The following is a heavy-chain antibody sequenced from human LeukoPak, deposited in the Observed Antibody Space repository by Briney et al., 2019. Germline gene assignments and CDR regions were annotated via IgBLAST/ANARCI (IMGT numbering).Heavy chain of an antibody. CDR3: TINRDPGAYGKFDP. CDR2: INSDGRST. CDR1: GFTFSSYN. J-gene: IGHJ5*02. Sequence: GGSLRLSCEASGFTFSSYNMNWVRQAPGKGLVWVSRINSDGRSTTYADSVKGRFTISRDNAKNTLYLQVNSLTVEDTAIYYCTINRDPGAYGKFDPWGQGTLVTVSS. V-gene: IGHV3-74*03. D-gene: IGHD3-16*01.